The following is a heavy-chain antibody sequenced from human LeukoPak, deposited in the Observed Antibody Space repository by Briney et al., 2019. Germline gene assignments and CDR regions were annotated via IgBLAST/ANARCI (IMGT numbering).Heavy chain of an antibody. Sequence: PGGSLRLSCAASGFTFSSYAMSWVRQAPGKGLEWVSAISGSGGSTYYADPVKGRFTISRDNSKNTLYLQMNSLRAEDTAVYYCAKGWELLGVFDYWGQGTLVTVSS. D-gene: IGHD1-26*01. CDR1: GFTFSSYA. CDR2: ISGSGGST. J-gene: IGHJ4*02. CDR3: AKGWELLGVFDY. V-gene: IGHV3-23*01.